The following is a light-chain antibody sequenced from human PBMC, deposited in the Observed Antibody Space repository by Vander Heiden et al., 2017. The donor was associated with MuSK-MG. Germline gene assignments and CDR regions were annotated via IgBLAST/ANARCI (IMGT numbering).Light chain of an antibody. Sequence: DVQMTQSPSSLSASVGDRVTIRCRASRDVRSLLNWYQRRAGRAPRLLIFSASRLQNGVPSRFSGSGSGTDFTLTISSVQPEDSATYYCQQIYDTLALTFGGGT. CDR2: SAS. CDR3: QQIYDTLALT. CDR1: RDVRSL. V-gene: IGKV1-39*01. J-gene: IGKJ4*01.